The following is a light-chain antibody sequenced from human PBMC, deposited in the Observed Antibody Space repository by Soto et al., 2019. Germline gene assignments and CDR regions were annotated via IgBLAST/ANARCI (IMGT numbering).Light chain of an antibody. Sequence: IVMTQSAATLSVSPGERATLSCRASQSVNSNLAWYQQKPGQAPRLIIYGAFTRATGIPARFSGSGSGTEFTLTISSLQSEDFAVYYCQQYNNWPPWTFGQGTKVDI. CDR1: QSVNSN. CDR3: QQYNNWPPWT. J-gene: IGKJ1*01. V-gene: IGKV3-15*01. CDR2: GAF.